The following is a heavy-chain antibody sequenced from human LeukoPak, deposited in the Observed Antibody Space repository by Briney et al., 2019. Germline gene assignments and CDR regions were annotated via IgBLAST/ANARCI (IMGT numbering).Heavy chain of an antibody. V-gene: IGHV4-4*07. CDR2: IYTSGST. CDR3: ARSSRRGYSSYDAFDI. Sequence: SETLSLTRTVSGGSISSYYWSWIRQPAGKGLEWVGRIYTSGSTNHNPSLKSRGTMSVDTSKNQFSLKLSSVTAADTAVYYCARSSRRGYSSYDAFDIWGQGTMVTVSS. D-gene: IGHD5-18*01. CDR1: GGSISSYY. J-gene: IGHJ3*02.